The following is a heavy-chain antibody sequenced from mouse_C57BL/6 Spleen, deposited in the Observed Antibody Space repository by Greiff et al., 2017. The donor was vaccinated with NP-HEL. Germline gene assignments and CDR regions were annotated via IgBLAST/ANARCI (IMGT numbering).Heavy chain of an antibody. CDR2: INPGSGGT. V-gene: IGHV1-54*01. J-gene: IGHJ2*01. CDR3: ARGTTEYYFDY. CDR1: GYAFTNYL. Sequence: VQLQQSGAELVRPGTSVKVSCKASGYAFTNYLIEWVKQRPGQGLEWIGVINPGSGGTNYNEKFKGKATLTADKSSSTAYIQLSSLTSEDSAVYFCARGTTEYYFDYWGQGTTLTVSS. D-gene: IGHD1-1*01.